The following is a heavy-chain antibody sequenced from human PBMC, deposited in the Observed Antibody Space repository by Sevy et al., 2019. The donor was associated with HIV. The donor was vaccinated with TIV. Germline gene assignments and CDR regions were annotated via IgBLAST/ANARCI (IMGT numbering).Heavy chain of an antibody. D-gene: IGHD1-1*01. Sequence: SETLSLTCNVSGGSISSSYYWGWIRQPRGKGLEWIGRMYYTGSTNYKTSLKSRITVTVDRSKNQLSLRLTTVTAADTAVYYSAKLETVYYYGMDVWGQGIMVTVSS. CDR2: MYYTGST. V-gene: IGHV4-39*01. CDR1: GGSISSSYY. J-gene: IGHJ6*02. CDR3: AKLETVYYYGMDV.